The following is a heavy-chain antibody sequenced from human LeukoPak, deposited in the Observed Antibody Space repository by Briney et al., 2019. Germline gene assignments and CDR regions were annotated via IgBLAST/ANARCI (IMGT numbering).Heavy chain of an antibody. Sequence: SETLSLTCTVSGGSISGYYWSWLRQPAGKGLEWIGRIYPSGSANYNPSLKSRVTMSVDTSKNQFSLKLNSVTAADTAVYYCARDNQGYSGYDSRFDYWGQGTLVTVSS. V-gene: IGHV4-4*07. J-gene: IGHJ4*02. CDR2: IYPSGSA. CDR1: GGSISGYY. CDR3: ARDNQGYSGYDSRFDY. D-gene: IGHD5-12*01.